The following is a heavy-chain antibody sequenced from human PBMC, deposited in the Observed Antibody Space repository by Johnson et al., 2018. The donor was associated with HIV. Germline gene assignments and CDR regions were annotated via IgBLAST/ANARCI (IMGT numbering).Heavy chain of an antibody. CDR2: ISYDGSKK. J-gene: IGHJ3*02. V-gene: IGHV3-30*14. CDR3: ARGVYSSSWYGAFDI. Sequence: MQLVESGGGVVQPGRSLRLSCAASGFTFSNYAMHWVRQAPGKGLEWVAVISYDGSKKNSADSVKGRFSISRDNSKNTVYLQMNSLRAEDTAVYYCARGVYSSSWYGAFDIWGQGTMVTVSS. D-gene: IGHD6-13*01. CDR1: GFTFSNYA.